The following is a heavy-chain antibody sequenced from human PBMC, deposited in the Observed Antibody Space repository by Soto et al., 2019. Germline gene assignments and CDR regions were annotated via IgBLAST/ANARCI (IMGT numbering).Heavy chain of an antibody. V-gene: IGHV3-30*18. CDR3: AKDHRSNYYDSSGYYPYYYYGMDV. CDR1: GFTFSSYG. J-gene: IGHJ6*02. CDR2: ISYDGSNK. D-gene: IGHD3-22*01. Sequence: GGSLRLSCAASGFTFSSYGMHWVRQAPGKGLEWVAVISYDGSNKYYADSVKGRFTISRVNSKNTLYLQMNSLRAEDTAVYYCAKDHRSNYYDSSGYYPYYYYGMDVWGQGTTVTVSS.